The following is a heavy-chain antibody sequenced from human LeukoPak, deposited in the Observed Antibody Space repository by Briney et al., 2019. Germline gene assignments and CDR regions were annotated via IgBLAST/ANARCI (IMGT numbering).Heavy chain of an antibody. Sequence: GESLEISCKGSGYRFTSYWIGRVRQMPGKGLEWMGIIYPGDSDTRYSPSFQGQVTISADKSISTAYLQWSSLKASDTAMYYCARTYYYDSSGYYSYYFDYWGQGTLVTVSS. CDR1: GYRFTSYW. CDR3: ARTYYYDSSGYYSYYFDY. CDR2: IYPGDSDT. V-gene: IGHV5-51*01. D-gene: IGHD3-22*01. J-gene: IGHJ4*02.